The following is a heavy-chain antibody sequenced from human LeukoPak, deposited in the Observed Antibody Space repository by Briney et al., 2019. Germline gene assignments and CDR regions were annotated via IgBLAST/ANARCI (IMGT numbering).Heavy chain of an antibody. J-gene: IGHJ6*03. Sequence: PGGSLRLSCAASGFTFSSYSMNWVRQAPGKGLEWVANIKQDGSEKNSADSVKGRFTISRDNAKNSLYLQMNSLRAEDTALYYCVAVADYNYMDVWGEGSPVTISS. CDR1: GFTFSSYS. CDR3: VAVADYNYMDV. D-gene: IGHD6-19*01. V-gene: IGHV3-7*01. CDR2: IKQDGSEK.